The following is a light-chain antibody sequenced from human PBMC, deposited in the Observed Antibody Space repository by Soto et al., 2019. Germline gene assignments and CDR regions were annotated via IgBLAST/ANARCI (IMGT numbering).Light chain of an antibody. V-gene: IGKV3-15*01. Sequence: EIVMTQSPATLSVSPGERASLSCRASQSVYSNLAWYQQKPGQAPRLLIFGASTRATGIPARFSGSGSGTESTPTIIRLQYEDFAVYYCKQNNKGPLAFGQGTKVEI. CDR3: KQNNKGPLA. CDR1: QSVYSN. CDR2: GAS. J-gene: IGKJ1*01.